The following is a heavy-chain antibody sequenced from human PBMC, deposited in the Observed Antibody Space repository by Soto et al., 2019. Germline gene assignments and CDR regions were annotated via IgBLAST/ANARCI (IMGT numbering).Heavy chain of an antibody. V-gene: IGHV4-4*07. CDR1: GGSISSDY. CDR3: ARGSSAAAGIFES. D-gene: IGHD6-13*01. Sequence: ETPSLTCTVSGGSISSDYWSWIRQPAGKGLEWIGRIYSSGSTNYNPSLKSRVTMSVDTSKNEFSLKLSSVTAADTAVYYCARGSSAAAGIFESWGQGTLVTVSS. J-gene: IGHJ4*02. CDR2: IYSSGST.